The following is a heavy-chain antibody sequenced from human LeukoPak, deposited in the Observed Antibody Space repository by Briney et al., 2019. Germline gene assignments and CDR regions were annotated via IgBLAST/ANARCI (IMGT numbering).Heavy chain of an antibody. Sequence: PGGSLRLSCAASGFTFSSCALSWVRQAPGKGLEWVSTISGSGGSTYYADSVKGRFTISRDNSKNTLYLQMNSLRAEDTAVYYCAKDPYSSSWYYFDHWGQGTLVTVSS. CDR1: GFTFSSCA. CDR2: ISGSGGST. V-gene: IGHV3-23*01. CDR3: AKDPYSSSWYYFDH. J-gene: IGHJ4*02. D-gene: IGHD6-13*01.